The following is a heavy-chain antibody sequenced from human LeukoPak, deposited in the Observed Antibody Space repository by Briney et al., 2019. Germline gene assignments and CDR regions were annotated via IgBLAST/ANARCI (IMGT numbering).Heavy chain of an antibody. J-gene: IGHJ4*02. CDR1: GYTFTSYS. CDR3: ARASYCSDGSCYSDY. CDR2: ISAYNGNT. D-gene: IGHD2-15*01. V-gene: IGHV1-18*01. Sequence: ASVKVSCKASGYTFTSYSISWVRQAPGQGLEWMGWISAYNGNTIYAQEVKGRVTMTTDTSTSTAYMERRSLKSDDTAVYYCARASYCSDGSCYSDYWGQGTLVTVSS.